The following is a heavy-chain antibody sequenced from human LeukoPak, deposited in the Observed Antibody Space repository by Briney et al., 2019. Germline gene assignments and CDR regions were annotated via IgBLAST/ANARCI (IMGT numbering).Heavy chain of an antibody. CDR2: INSDGSST. D-gene: IGHD4-17*01. Sequence: GGSLRLSCVASRFTFSSYWMHWVRQAPRKGLVWVSCINSDGSSTSYAASVKGQYTISRDNAKNTVYLQMNSLRAEDTAVYYCARVGDYGDYVGAFDIWGQGTMVTVSS. V-gene: IGHV3-74*01. CDR1: RFTFSSYW. J-gene: IGHJ3*02. CDR3: ARVGDYGDYVGAFDI.